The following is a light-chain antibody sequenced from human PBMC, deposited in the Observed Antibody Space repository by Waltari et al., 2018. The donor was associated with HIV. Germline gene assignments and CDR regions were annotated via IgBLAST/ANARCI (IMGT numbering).Light chain of an antibody. Sequence: DIVMTQSPDSLAVSLGERATIDCKSSQSVLHTSNNKTYLNWYQQKPGQPPKLLISWASTRESGVPDRFKGRGSGTDFTLTISSLQTEDVAVYFCHQYYSPPYTFGQGTKVEI. CDR2: WAS. V-gene: IGKV4-1*01. J-gene: IGKJ2*01. CDR1: QSVLHTSNNKTY. CDR3: HQYYSPPYT.